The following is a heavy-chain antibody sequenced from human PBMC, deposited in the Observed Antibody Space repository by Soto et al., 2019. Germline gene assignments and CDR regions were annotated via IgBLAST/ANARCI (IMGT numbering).Heavy chain of an antibody. CDR3: VRSSGWPGIFDF. Sequence: EVQLVESGGGLIQPGGSLRLACADSGFTVSSNYVSWVRQTPGKGLEWVSVIYSDGSTYYADSVKGRFTISRDNSKNTLYIQMKSLRADDTAFYYCVRSSGWPGIFDFWGQGALVTVYS. CDR1: GFTVSSNY. J-gene: IGHJ4*02. D-gene: IGHD6-19*01. CDR2: IYSDGST. V-gene: IGHV3-53*01.